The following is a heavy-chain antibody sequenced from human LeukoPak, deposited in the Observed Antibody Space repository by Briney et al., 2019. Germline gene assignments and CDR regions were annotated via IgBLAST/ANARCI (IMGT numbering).Heavy chain of an antibody. CDR3: ARDAIAVASYYYYYMDV. D-gene: IGHD6-19*01. V-gene: IGHV1-46*01. Sequence: ASVTVSFTASGYTFTIYYMHWVRQAPGQGLEWMGVINPSGGSTSYAQKFQGRVTMTRDMSTSTVYMELSSLRSEDTAVYYCARDAIAVASYYYYYMDVWGKGTTVTVSS. J-gene: IGHJ6*03. CDR1: GYTFTIYY. CDR2: INPSGGST.